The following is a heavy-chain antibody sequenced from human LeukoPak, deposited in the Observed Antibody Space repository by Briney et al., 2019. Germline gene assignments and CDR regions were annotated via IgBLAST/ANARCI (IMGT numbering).Heavy chain of an antibody. CDR3: ARVSRRGGWHEVGY. V-gene: IGHV1-8*01. CDR1: GYTFTSYD. J-gene: IGHJ4*02. Sequence: ASVKVSCKASGYTFTSYDINWVRQATGQGLEWMGWMNPNSGNTGYAQKFQGRVTMTRNTSISTAYMELSSLRSEDTAVYYCARVSRRGGWHEVGYWGQGTLVTVSS. CDR2: MNPNSGNT. D-gene: IGHD6-19*01.